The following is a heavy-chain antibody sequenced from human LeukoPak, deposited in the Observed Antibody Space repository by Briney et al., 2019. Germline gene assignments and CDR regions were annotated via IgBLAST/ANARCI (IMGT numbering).Heavy chain of an antibody. CDR1: GYTFTSYD. D-gene: IGHD4-11*01. J-gene: IGHJ6*03. Sequence: GASVKVSCKASGYTFTSYDINWVRQATGQGLEWMGWMNPNSGNTGYAQKFQGRVTITRNTSISTAYMELSSLRSEDTAVYYCARVKHSNYYYYYYMDVWGKGTTVTVSS. V-gene: IGHV1-8*03. CDR2: MNPNSGNT. CDR3: ARVKHSNYYYYYYMDV.